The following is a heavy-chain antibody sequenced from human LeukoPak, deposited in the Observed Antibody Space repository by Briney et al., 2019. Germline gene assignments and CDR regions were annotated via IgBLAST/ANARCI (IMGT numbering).Heavy chain of an antibody. CDR1: GGSISSYY. Sequence: SETLSLTCTVSGGSISSYYWSWIRQPAGKGLEWIGRIYTSGSTNYNPSLKSRVTMSVDTSKNQFSLKLSSVTAADTAVYYCARGGGSYSDDAFDIWGQGTMVTVSS. CDR3: ARGGGSYSDDAFDI. J-gene: IGHJ3*02. D-gene: IGHD1-26*01. CDR2: IYTSGST. V-gene: IGHV4-4*07.